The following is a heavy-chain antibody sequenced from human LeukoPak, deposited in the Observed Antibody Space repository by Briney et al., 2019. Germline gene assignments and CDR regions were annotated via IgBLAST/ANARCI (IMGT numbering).Heavy chain of an antibody. D-gene: IGHD2/OR15-2a*01. CDR2: IFYDGSNK. CDR3: ARDQALYFSYGDY. Sequence: GGSLRLSCAASGFTFSNAWMSWVRQAPGKGLEWLAAIFYDGSNKYYADTVKGRFTISRDNSKNTLYLQVNSLTAEDTAVYYCARDQALYFSYGDYWGQGTLVTVSS. J-gene: IGHJ4*02. V-gene: IGHV3-33*08. CDR1: GFTFSNAW.